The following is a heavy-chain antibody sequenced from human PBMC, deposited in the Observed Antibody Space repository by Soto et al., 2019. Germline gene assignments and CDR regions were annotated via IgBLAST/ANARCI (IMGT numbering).Heavy chain of an antibody. V-gene: IGHV3-64*01. CDR2: ISSNGGST. Sequence: EVQLVESGGGLVQPGGSLRLSCAASGFTFSSYAMHWVRQAPGKGLEYVSAISSNGGSTYYANSVKGRFTISRDNSKNTLYLQMGSLRADDMAVYYCARVPGYYFDYWGQGTLVTVSS. CDR3: ARVPGYYFDY. J-gene: IGHJ4*02. CDR1: GFTFSSYA.